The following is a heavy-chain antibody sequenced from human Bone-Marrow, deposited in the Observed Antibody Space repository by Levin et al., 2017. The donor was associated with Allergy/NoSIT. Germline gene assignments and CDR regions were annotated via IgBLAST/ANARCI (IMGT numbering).Heavy chain of an antibody. Sequence: PGGSLRLSCAASGFTFSSYWMSWVRQAPGKGLEWVANIKQDGSEKYYVDSVKGRFTISRDNAKNSLYLQMNSLRAEDTAVYYCAREPRAGIAVAGTSNQGEYYFDYWGQGTLVTVSS. V-gene: IGHV3-7*01. D-gene: IGHD6-19*01. CDR3: AREPRAGIAVAGTSNQGEYYFDY. J-gene: IGHJ4*02. CDR2: IKQDGSEK. CDR1: GFTFSSYW.